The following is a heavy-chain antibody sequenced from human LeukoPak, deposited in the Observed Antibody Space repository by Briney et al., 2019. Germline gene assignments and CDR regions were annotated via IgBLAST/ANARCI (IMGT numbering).Heavy chain of an antibody. Sequence: PGGPLRVSCAASGFTFSSYAMSWVRQAPGKGLEWDSSISGSGSCTYYADSVKGRFTISRDNSKNTLYLQMHSLRAEDTAIYYCAKDLRMSDYVPYYLDYWGQETLVTVSS. D-gene: IGHD4-17*01. CDR2: ISGSGSCT. V-gene: IGHV3-23*01. CDR1: GFTFSSYA. J-gene: IGHJ4*02. CDR3: AKDLRMSDYVPYYLDY.